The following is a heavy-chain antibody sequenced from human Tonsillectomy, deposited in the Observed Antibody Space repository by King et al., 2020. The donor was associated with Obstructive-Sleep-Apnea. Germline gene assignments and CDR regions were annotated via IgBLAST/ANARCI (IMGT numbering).Heavy chain of an antibody. D-gene: IGHD5-18*01. CDR3: AREQRADGAFDI. CDR1: GGTFSNYA. J-gene: IGHJ3*02. CDR2: IIPILGIA. V-gene: IGHV1-69*09. Sequence: HGQLVQSGAEVKKPGSSVKVSCKASGGTFSNYAISWVRQAPGQGLEWMGRIIPILGIANYAQKFHGRVTITADKSTSTAYMELSSLRSEDTAVYYCAREQRADGAFDIWGQGTMVTVSS.